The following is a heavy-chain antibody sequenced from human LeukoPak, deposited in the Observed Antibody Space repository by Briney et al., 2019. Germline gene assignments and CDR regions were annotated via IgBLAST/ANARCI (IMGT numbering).Heavy chain of an antibody. D-gene: IGHD3-3*01. CDR1: GFTFSSYG. J-gene: IGHJ6*02. CDR2: IWYDGSNK. Sequence: GGSLRLSCAASGFTFSSYGMHWVRQAPGKGLEWVAVIWYDGSNKYYADSVKGRFTLSRDNSKNTLCLQMNSLRAEDTAVYYCARDSTRDDFWSGYYLGRSSYYYYGMDVWGQGTTVTVSS. V-gene: IGHV3-33*01. CDR3: ARDSTRDDFWSGYYLGRSSYYYYGMDV.